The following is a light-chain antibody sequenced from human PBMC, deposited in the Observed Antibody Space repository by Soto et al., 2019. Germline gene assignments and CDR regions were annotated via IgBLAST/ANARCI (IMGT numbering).Light chain of an antibody. Sequence: DIQMTQSPSSLSASVGDRVTITCQASQDIRKSLNWYQQKPGKAPKLLSYDASNLETGVASSFSGRGSETDFIVTICSVQPEDITTNYCQQHDSRPITFSHVTGLENK. CDR1: QDIRKS. CDR2: DAS. J-gene: IGKJ5*01. CDR3: QQHDSRPIT. V-gene: IGKV1-33*01.